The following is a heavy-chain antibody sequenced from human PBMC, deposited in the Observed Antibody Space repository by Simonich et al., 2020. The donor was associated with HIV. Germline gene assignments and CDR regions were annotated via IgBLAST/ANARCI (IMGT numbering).Heavy chain of an antibody. V-gene: IGHV1-18*01. CDR2: INAYNGNT. CDR1: GYTFNTYI. D-gene: IGHD3-9*01. J-gene: IGHJ4*02. Sequence: QVPLVQSGAAVKKPGASVTVSCKASGYTFNTYIMNWVRQAPGQGFEWLGGINAYNGNTKNAEKFQGRVTMTTDKSTSTAYLELRRLRSDDTAVYYCAKEGFHDTLDYWGQGTLVTVSS. CDR3: AKEGFHDTLDY.